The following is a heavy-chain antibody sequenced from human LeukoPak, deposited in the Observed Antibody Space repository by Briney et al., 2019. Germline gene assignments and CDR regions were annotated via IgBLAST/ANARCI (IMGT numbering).Heavy chain of an antibody. D-gene: IGHD3-10*01. V-gene: IGHV3-23*01. CDR2: ISGSGGST. CDR1: GFTFSSYA. Sequence: GGSLRLSCAASGFTFSSYAMSWVRQAPGKGLEWVSAISGSGGSTYYADSVKGRFTISRDNSKNTLYLQMNSLRAEDTAVYYCAVVRGVIGAFDIWGQGTMVTVSS. CDR3: AVVRGVIGAFDI. J-gene: IGHJ3*02.